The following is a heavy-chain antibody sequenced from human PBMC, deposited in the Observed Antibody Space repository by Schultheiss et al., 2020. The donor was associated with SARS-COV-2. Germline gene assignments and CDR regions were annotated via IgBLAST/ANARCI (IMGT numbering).Heavy chain of an antibody. CDR3: ASLPPRYYYYMDV. CDR2: IKQDGSEK. CDR1: GFTFSSYS. J-gene: IGHJ6*03. Sequence: GGSLRLSCAASGFTFSSYSMNWVRQAPGKGLEWVANIKQDGSEKYYVDSVKGRFTISRDNAKNSLYLQMNSLRAEDTAVYYCASLPPRYYYYMDVWGKGTTVTVSS. V-gene: IGHV3-7*03.